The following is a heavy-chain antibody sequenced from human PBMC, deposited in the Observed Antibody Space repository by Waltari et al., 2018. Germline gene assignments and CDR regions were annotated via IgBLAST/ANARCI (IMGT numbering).Heavy chain of an antibody. CDR3: ARGDPSVYYTSHMDV. V-gene: IGHV1-2*02. Sequence: QVQLVQSGAEVKKPGASVKVSCKAPGYNFTDKYMHWVRQAPGQGLEWMGWINPNNGGTNYAQKFQGRVTMTRDTSISTAFMDLSRLKSDDTAVYFCARGDPSVYYTSHMDVWGKGTTVTVSS. CDR1: GYNFTDKY. D-gene: IGHD3-3*01. J-gene: IGHJ6*03. CDR2: INPNNGGT.